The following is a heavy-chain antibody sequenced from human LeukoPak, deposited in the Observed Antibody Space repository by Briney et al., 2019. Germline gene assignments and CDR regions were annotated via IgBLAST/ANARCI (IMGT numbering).Heavy chain of an antibody. CDR3: ARGHSYGFDFDS. J-gene: IGHJ4*02. D-gene: IGHD5-18*01. Sequence: SETLSLTCDVSGVSINTCCYYWTWIRQPPGKGLEWIGYKYYSGSTRYNSSLRSRLTISLDTSKNQFSLRLTSVTAADTAVYYCARGHSYGFDFDSWGPGTLVIVSS. V-gene: IGHV4-61*01. CDR1: GVSINTCCYY. CDR2: KYYSGST.